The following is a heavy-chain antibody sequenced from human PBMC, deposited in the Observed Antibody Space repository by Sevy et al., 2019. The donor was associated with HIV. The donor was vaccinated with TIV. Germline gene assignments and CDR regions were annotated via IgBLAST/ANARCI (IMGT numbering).Heavy chain of an antibody. V-gene: IGHV3-21*01. D-gene: IGHD2-15*01. CDR2: ISSSSNYI. J-gene: IGHJ6*02. CDR3: ARVVAYCSGGSCLPGYYYGMDV. CDR1: GFTFSSYN. Sequence: AGSLRLSCAASGFTFSSYNMNWVRQAPGKELEWVSSISSSSNYIYYADSMKGRFTISRDNAKNSLYLQMNSLRAEDTAVHYSARVVAYCSGGSCLPGYYYGMDVWGQGTTVTVSS.